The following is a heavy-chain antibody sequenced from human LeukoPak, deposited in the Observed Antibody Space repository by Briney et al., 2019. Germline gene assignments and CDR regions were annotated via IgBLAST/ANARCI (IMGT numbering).Heavy chain of an antibody. D-gene: IGHD4-23*01. CDR3: ARGRDGGNYTPLDY. CDR1: GGSFSSGQY. V-gene: IGHV4-34*01. Sequence: PSETLSLTCAVFGGSFSSGQYWSWIRQPPGKGLEWIGEINHSGSSNYNPALKSRVTISVDTSKNQSSLKLTSVTAADTAVYYCARGRDGGNYTPLDYWGQGTLVTVSS. J-gene: IGHJ4*02. CDR2: INHSGSS.